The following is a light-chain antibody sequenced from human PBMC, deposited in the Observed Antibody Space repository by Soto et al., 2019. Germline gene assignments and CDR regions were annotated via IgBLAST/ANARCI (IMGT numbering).Light chain of an antibody. CDR2: DVS. CDR1: NSDVGGYNF. V-gene: IGLV2-14*01. Sequence: QSALTQPASVSGSPGQSITISCTGTNSDVGGYNFVSWYQQHPGKAPKLMIYDVSNRPSGVSNRFSGSKSGNTASLTISGLQTEDDADYYCSSYTRSTTDVFGTGTKVTV. CDR3: SSYTRSTTDV. J-gene: IGLJ1*01.